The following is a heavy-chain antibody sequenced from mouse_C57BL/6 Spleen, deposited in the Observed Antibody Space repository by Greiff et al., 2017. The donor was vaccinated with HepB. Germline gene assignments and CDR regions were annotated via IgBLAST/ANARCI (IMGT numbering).Heavy chain of an antibody. CDR2: INPSTGGT. Sequence: DVKLQESGPELVKPGASVKISCKASGYSFTGYYMNWVKQSPEKSLEWIGEINPSTGGTTYNQKFKAKATLTVDKSSSTAYMQLKSLTSEDSAVYYCARDYGSYYFDYWGQGTTLTVSS. J-gene: IGHJ2*01. CDR1: GYSFTGYY. V-gene: IGHV1-42*01. D-gene: IGHD1-1*01. CDR3: ARDYGSYYFDY.